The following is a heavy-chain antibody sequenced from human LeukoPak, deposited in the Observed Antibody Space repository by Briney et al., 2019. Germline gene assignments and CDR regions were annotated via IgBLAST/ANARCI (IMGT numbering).Heavy chain of an antibody. J-gene: IGHJ4*02. CDR3: TRYDYGDPLDY. Sequence: GGSLRLSCAASGFTFSDYYMSWIRQAPGKGLEWVSYISSSGSTIYYADSVKGRFTISRDNAKNSLYLQMNSLRAEDTAVYDCTRYDYGDPLDYWGQGTLVTVSS. D-gene: IGHD4-17*01. CDR1: GFTFSDYY. CDR2: ISSSGSTI. V-gene: IGHV3-11*01.